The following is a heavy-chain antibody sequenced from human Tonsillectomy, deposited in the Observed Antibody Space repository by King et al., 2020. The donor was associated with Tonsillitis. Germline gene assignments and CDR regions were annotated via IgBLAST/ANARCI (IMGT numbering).Heavy chain of an antibody. Sequence: VQLVQSGAEVKKPGASVKVSCKVSGYTLTDLSMHWVRQAPRKGLEWMGGFDPEDGETIYAQRFQGRVTMTEDTSTDTAYMELSSLRSEDTAVYYCATSLRSAYSHDYRGQGTLVTVSS. CDR1: GYTLTDLS. V-gene: IGHV1-24*01. CDR3: ATSLRSAYSHDY. CDR2: FDPEDGET. J-gene: IGHJ4*02. D-gene: IGHD3-3*01.